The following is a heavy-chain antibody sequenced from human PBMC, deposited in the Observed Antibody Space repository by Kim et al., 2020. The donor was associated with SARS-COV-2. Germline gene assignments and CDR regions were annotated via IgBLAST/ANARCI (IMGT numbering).Heavy chain of an antibody. D-gene: IGHD3-16*01. J-gene: IGHJ4*02. CDR3: TTXXYYDXVWGTXG. CDR1: GFIFNKAW. CDR2: IKSKIDGEST. Sequence: GGSLRLSCAASGFIFNKAWMTWVRQAPGKGLEWVGRIKSKIDGESTDYAVPVKGTITLSXNDAKNILYLQMNSPKTEDTCVYXCTTXXYYDXVWGTXGWGXXTLVXVSS. V-gene: IGHV3-15*01.